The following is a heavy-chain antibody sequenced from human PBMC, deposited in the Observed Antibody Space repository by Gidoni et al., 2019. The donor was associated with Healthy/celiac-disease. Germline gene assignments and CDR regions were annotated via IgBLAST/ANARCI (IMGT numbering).Heavy chain of an antibody. V-gene: IGHV1-2*02. D-gene: IGHD2-2*01. CDR3: ARVDMVVVPARVYGMDV. CDR2: INPNSGGT. Sequence: QVQLVQSGAEVKKPGASVKVSCKASGYTFTGYYMHWVRPAPGQGLEWMGWINPNSGGTNYAQKFQGRVTMTRDTSISTAYMELSRLRSDDTAVYYCARVDMVVVPARVYGMDVWGQGTTVTVSS. CDR1: GYTFTGYY. J-gene: IGHJ6*02.